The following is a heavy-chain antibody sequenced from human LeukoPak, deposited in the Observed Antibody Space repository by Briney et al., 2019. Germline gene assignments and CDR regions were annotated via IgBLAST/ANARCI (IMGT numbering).Heavy chain of an antibody. CDR1: GDSISSYF. J-gene: IGHJ6*03. CDR2: IYASGTT. V-gene: IGHV4-59*01. D-gene: IGHD3-3*01. CDR3: ARVKTTISYYYMDI. Sequence: SETLSLTCTVSGDSISSYFWSWIRQPPGKRLEWIGRIYASGTTNYNPSLQSRVTISGDTSKSQVSLKLSSVTAADTAIYYCARVKTTISYYYMDIWGKGTTVIVSS.